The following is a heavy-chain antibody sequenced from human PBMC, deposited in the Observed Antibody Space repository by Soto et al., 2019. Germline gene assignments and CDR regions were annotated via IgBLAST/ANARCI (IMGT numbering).Heavy chain of an antibody. CDR3: ARGLTEWSNDY. V-gene: IGHV4-31*03. CDR2: IYNNGGT. J-gene: IGHJ4*02. CDR1: GDSINTGAYY. D-gene: IGHD3-3*01. Sequence: SETLSLTCTVSGDSINTGAYYWTWIRQSPGKGLEWIGCIYNNGGTDYSPSLESRVSISMDTSKNQFSLSLTSVTAADTAIYYCARGLTEWSNDYWGQGALVTVSS.